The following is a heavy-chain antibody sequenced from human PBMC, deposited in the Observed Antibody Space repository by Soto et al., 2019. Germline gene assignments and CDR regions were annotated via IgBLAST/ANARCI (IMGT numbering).Heavy chain of an antibody. CDR3: AKDQELQPYYYYHGMDV. V-gene: IGHV3-30*18. J-gene: IGHJ6*02. D-gene: IGHD1-7*01. CDR2: ISYDGSNK. CDR1: GFTFSNYG. Sequence: GGSLRLSCAASGFTFSNYGMHWVRQAPGKGLEWVAVISYDGSNKYYGDSVKGRFTISRDNFKNTLYLQMNSLRAEDTAVYYCAKDQELQPYYYYHGMDVWGQGTTVTVSS.